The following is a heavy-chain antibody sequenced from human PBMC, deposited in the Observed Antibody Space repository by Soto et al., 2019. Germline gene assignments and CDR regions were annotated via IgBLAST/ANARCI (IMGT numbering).Heavy chain of an antibody. V-gene: IGHV3-30*04. CDR1: GFSISRSA. CDR2: IAYDGSNR. Sequence: QVQLVESGGGVVQPGRSLRLYCAASGFSISRSAMHWVRQAPGKGLEWVAVIAYDGSNRWYADSAKGRFTISRDNSKNTVYLQMSSLRGEDTAVYYCARDLQAGTDNINWFAPWAQGTLVTVSS. J-gene: IGHJ5*02. CDR3: ARDLQAGTDNINWFAP. D-gene: IGHD1-1*01.